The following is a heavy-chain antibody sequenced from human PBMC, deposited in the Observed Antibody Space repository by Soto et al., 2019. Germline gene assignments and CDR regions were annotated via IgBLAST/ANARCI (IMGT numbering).Heavy chain of an antibody. CDR2: ISPSSGVT. Sequence: ASVKVSCKASGYTFTSYGIIWVRQAPGQGLEWMGYISPSSGVTRYAQNLQGRVTLTTDTSTSTAYMELRSLSSDDTAVYYCASGLATVTTSFDYWGQGTLVTV. D-gene: IGHD4-17*01. V-gene: IGHV1-18*01. CDR1: GYTFTSYG. CDR3: ASGLATVTTSFDY. J-gene: IGHJ4*02.